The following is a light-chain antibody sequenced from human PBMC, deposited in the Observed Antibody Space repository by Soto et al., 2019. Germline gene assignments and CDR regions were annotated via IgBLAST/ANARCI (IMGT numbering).Light chain of an antibody. CDR2: KAS. J-gene: IGKJ1*01. CDR1: PSISTW. V-gene: IGKV1-5*03. Sequence: DIQMTQSPSTLSASVGDRVTVTCRASPSISTWLAWFQQKPGKAPKLLIYKASTSETGVPSRFSGSGSGTEFTLTISSLQPDDFATYYCQEYNTYSRTFGQGTKVEIK. CDR3: QEYNTYSRT.